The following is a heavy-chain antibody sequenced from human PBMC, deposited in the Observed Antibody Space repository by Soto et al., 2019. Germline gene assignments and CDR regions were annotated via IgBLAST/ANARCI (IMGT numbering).Heavy chain of an antibody. D-gene: IGHD3-22*01. Sequence: PGGSLRLSCAASEFSFSTFGMHWVRQAPGKGLYWVAVISYDGNYKNYEDSVKGRFTISRDNSKNTLYLQMNSLRAEDTAIYYCAKARPSGGYYYVEAFDVWGQGTMVTVSS. V-gene: IGHV3-30*18. CDR3: AKARPSGGYYYVEAFDV. J-gene: IGHJ3*01. CDR1: EFSFSTFG. CDR2: ISYDGNYK.